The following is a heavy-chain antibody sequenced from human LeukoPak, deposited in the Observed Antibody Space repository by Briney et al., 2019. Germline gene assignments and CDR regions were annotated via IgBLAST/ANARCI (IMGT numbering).Heavy chain of an antibody. CDR3: AGDGGSYYPYYYYYYMDV. CDR1: GFTFSSYS. J-gene: IGHJ6*03. D-gene: IGHD1-26*01. Sequence: GGSLRLSCAASGFTFSSYSTNWVRQAPGKGLEWVSSISTTSSYIYYADSVKGRFTISRDNAKNSLYLQMNSLRAEDTAVYYCAGDGGSYYPYYYYYYMDVWGKGTTVTVSS. V-gene: IGHV3-21*01. CDR2: ISTTSSYI.